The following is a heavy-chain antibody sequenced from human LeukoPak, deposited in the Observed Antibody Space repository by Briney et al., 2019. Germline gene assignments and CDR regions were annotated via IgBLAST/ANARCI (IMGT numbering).Heavy chain of an antibody. CDR3: ARDLGQYYDTSDNWFDP. J-gene: IGHJ5*02. CDR2: INSDGINT. D-gene: IGHD3-22*01. V-gene: IGHV3-74*01. CDR1: GFTFSSYW. Sequence: GGSLRLSCAASGFTFSSYWMHWVRQAPGKGLVWVSRINSDGINTSYADSVRGRFTISRDNAKNTLNLQMNSLRAEDTAVYYCARDLGQYYDTSDNWFDPWGQGTLVTVSS.